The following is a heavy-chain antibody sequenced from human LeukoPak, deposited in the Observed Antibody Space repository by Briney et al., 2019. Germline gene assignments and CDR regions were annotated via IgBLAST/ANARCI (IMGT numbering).Heavy chain of an antibody. CDR2: ISSGNDYI. CDR1: GLTFSKYG. D-gene: IGHD4-17*01. V-gene: IGHV3-21*01. J-gene: IGHJ4*02. Sequence: GGSLRLSCAVSGLTFSKYGMNWVRQAPGRGLEWVSSISSGNDYIHYADSVKGRFTISRDDAKNSLYLQMNSLRAEDTAVYYCARDPTEGPYETYGRHYFDFCGQGTLVTVSS. CDR3: ARDPTEGPYETYGRHYFDF.